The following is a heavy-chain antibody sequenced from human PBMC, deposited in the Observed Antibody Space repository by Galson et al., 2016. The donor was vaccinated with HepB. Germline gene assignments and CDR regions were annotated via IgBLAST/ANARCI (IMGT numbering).Heavy chain of an antibody. D-gene: IGHD1-26*01. CDR3: ARDRFVGASAPSIFDH. J-gene: IGHJ4*02. CDR2: IKQDGSEK. V-gene: IGHV3-7*03. Sequence: SLRLSCAASGFTFSSYWMSWVRQAPGKGLEWVANIKQDGSEKYYVDSVKGRFTISRDNAKNSLYLQMNSLRAEDTAVYYCARDRFVGASAPSIFDHWGQGTLVTVSS. CDR1: GFTFSSYW.